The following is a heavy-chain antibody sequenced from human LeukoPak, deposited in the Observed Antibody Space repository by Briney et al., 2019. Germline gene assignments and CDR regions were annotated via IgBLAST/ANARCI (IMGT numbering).Heavy chain of an antibody. D-gene: IGHD3-22*01. Sequence: PSETLSLTCTVPGGSINSGGYHWSWIRQFPGKGLEWIGYIGQSGSSYYNPSLKCRVTISLGASKNQFSLQLSSLTAADTALYYCARDSHYDSSGYYLDSWGPGTLVTVSS. CDR2: IGQSGSS. CDR1: GGSINSGGYH. CDR3: ARDSHYDSSGYYLDS. V-gene: IGHV4-31*03. J-gene: IGHJ4*02.